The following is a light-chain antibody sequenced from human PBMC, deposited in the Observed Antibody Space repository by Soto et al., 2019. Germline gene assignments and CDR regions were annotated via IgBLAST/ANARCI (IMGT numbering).Light chain of an antibody. V-gene: IGKV1-9*01. CDR1: QDISSS. Sequence: IQLTQSPSSLSASVGDRVTITCRARQDISSSLGWYQQKPGKAPKLLIYAASILQSGVPSRFSGSGFGTDCTLTISSLQAEDFASYFCQQLRSYPSTFGGGTKVEIK. CDR2: AAS. J-gene: IGKJ4*01. CDR3: QQLRSYPST.